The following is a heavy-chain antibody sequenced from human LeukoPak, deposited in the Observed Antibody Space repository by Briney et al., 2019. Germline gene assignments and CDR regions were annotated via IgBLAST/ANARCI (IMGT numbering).Heavy chain of an antibody. CDR1: GFTFSSYA. Sequence: GGSLRLSCAASGFTFSSYAMHWVRQAPGKGLEWVAVISYDGSNKYYADSVKGRFTISRDNSKNTLYLQMNSLRAEDTAIYYCAKEHDFWSGYSTYYFDYWGQGTLVTVSS. J-gene: IGHJ4*02. V-gene: IGHV3-30-3*01. CDR2: ISYDGSNK. CDR3: AKEHDFWSGYSTYYFDY. D-gene: IGHD3-3*01.